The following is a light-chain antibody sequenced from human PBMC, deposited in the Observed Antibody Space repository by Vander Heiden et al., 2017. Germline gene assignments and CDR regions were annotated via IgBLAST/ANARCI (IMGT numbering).Light chain of an antibody. CDR2: WAS. V-gene: IGKV4-1*01. CDR1: QSVLFSSNNKNF. J-gene: IGKJ1*01. CDR3: QQYYSSPQT. Sequence: DIVTTQPPDSLAVSLGERATINCKSSQSVLFSSNNKNFLAWYQQKTGQPPKLLIYWASTRESGVPDRFSGSGSGTDFTLTISSLQAEDVAVYYCQQYYSSPQTFGQGTKVEIK.